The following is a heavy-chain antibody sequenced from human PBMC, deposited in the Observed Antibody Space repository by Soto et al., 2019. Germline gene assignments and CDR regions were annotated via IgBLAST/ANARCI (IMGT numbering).Heavy chain of an antibody. V-gene: IGHV4-30-4*01. D-gene: IGHD3-9*01. CDR1: GGPISDDDYY. Sequence: SETLSLTCTVSGGPISDDDYYWSWVRQTPGKGLEWIGSIYYRGSTFYNPSFKSRVDISVDTSKNQFSLKLTSVTAADTAVYYCARVHRKTGTSYYYSFGMDVWGQGTTVTVSS. CDR3: ARVHRKTGTSYYYSFGMDV. J-gene: IGHJ6*02. CDR2: IYYRGST.